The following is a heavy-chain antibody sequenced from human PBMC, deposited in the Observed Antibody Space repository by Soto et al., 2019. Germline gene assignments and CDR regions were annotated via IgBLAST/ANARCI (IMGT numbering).Heavy chain of an antibody. V-gene: IGHV3-9*01. J-gene: IGHJ4*02. D-gene: IGHD6-19*01. Sequence: EVQLVESGGGLVQPGRSLRLSCAASGFTFDDYAMHWVRQAPGKGLEWVSGISWNSGSIGYADSVKGRFTISRDNAKNSLSLQMNSLRAEDTALYYCAKDRGLVLSFYFDYWGQGTQVTVSS. CDR1: GFTFDDYA. CDR2: ISWNSGSI. CDR3: AKDRGLVLSFYFDY.